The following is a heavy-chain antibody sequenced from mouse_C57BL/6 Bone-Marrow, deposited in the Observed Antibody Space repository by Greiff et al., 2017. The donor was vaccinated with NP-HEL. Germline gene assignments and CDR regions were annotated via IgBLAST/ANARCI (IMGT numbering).Heavy chain of an antibody. CDR2: INYDGSST. CDR3: ARYPYYYAMDY. V-gene: IGHV5-16*01. Sequence: EVKLMESEGGLVQPGSSMKLSCTASGFTFSDYYMAWVRQVPEKGLEWVANINYDGSSTYYLDSLKSRFIISRDNAKNILYLQMSSLKSEDTATYYCARYPYYYAMDYWGQGTSVTVSS. CDR1: GFTFSDYY. J-gene: IGHJ4*01.